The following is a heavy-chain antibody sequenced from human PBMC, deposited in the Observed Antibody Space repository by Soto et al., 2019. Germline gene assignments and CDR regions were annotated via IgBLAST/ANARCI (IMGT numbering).Heavy chain of an antibody. D-gene: IGHD5-12*01. J-gene: IGHJ4*02. CDR1: GGSISSDDSY. CDR3: ARDLRGYGYFDY. CDR2: IYYGGTT. V-gene: IGHV4-30-4*01. Sequence: QVQLQESGPGLVKPSQTLSLTCTVSGGSISSDDSYWSWIRQPPGKGLEWIGYIYYGGTTYYNPSLKSRATISVDTSKNQFSLKLSSVTAADTAVYYCARDLRGYGYFDYWGQGTLVTVSS.